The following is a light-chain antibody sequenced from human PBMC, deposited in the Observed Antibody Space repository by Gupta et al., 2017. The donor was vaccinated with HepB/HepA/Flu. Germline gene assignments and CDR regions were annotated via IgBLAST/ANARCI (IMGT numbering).Light chain of an antibody. Sequence: DIQMTQSPSTLSASVGDRVTITCRASQSVNNWLAWYQQNPGKAPKLLLYEASTLESGVPSRFSGSGSGTEFTLTISSLQPDDFATYYCQQYKSSPLTFGQGTRLEIK. CDR1: QSVNNW. CDR2: EAS. J-gene: IGKJ5*01. V-gene: IGKV1-5*03. CDR3: QQYKSSPLT.